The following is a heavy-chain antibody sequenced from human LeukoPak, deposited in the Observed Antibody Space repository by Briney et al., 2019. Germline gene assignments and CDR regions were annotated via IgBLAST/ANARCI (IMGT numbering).Heavy chain of an antibody. V-gene: IGHV3-74*01. D-gene: IGHD3-3*01. CDR2: IKYDGSAT. CDR3: VSGSLQSGYNFDY. J-gene: IGHJ4*02. Sequence: GGSLRLPCAASGFTFSSYWMHWIRQVPGKGLVWVSHIKYDGSATNYADSVKGRFTISRDNAKNTLYLQMNSLRAEDTAVYYCVSGSLQSGYNFDYWGQGALVTVSS. CDR1: GFTFSSYW.